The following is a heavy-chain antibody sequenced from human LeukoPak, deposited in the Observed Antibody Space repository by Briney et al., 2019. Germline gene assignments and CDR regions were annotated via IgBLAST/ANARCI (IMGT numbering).Heavy chain of an antibody. D-gene: IGHD3-10*01. CDR3: ARARYYYGSGSYYPDYYYYGMDV. J-gene: IGHJ6*04. CDR1: GGTFSSYA. Sequence: SVKVSCEASGGTFSSYAISWVRQAPGQGLEWMGGIIPIFGTANYAQKFQGRVTITADKSTSTAYMELSSLRSEDTAVYYCARARYYYGSGSYYPDYYYYGMDVWGKGTTVTVSS. CDR2: IIPIFGTA. V-gene: IGHV1-69*06.